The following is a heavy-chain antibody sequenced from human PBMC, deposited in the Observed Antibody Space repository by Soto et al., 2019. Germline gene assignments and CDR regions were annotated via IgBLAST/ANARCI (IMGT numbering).Heavy chain of an antibody. CDR3: ARDRLAAAGTRYRWFDP. V-gene: IGHV4-59*01. D-gene: IGHD6-13*01. CDR1: GGSISSYY. Sequence: PSETLSLTCTVSGGSISSYYWSWIRQPPGKGLEWIGYIYYSGSTNYNPSLKSRVTISVDTSKNQFSLKLSSVTAADTAVYYCARDRLAAAGTRYRWFDPWGQGTLVTVSS. CDR2: IYYSGST. J-gene: IGHJ5*02.